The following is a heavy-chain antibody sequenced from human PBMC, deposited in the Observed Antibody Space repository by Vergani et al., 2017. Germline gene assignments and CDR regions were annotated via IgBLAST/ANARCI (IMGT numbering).Heavy chain of an antibody. V-gene: IGHV3-7*01. CDR1: GFTFSSYW. CDR2: IKQDGSEK. J-gene: IGHJ2*01. Sequence: EVQLVESGGGLVQPGGSLRLSCAASGFTFSSYWMSWVRQAPGKGLEWVANIKQDGSEKYYVDSVKGRFTISRDNAKNSLYLQMNSLRAEDTAVYYCARALWFGELLNWYFDLWGRGTLVTVSS. D-gene: IGHD3-10*01. CDR3: ARALWFGELLNWYFDL.